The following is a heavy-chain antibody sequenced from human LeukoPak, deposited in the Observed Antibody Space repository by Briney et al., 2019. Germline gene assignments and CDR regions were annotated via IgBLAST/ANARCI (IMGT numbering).Heavy chain of an antibody. CDR1: GGSISSGGYS. CDR2: IYDSGST. V-gene: IGHV4-30-2*01. Sequence: SQTLSLTCAVSGGSISSGGYSWSWIRQPPGKGLEWIGYIYDSGSTYYNPSLKSRVTILIDRSKNQFSLKLSSVTAADTAVYYCARSGPDCSSTSCYTIALQYYFDYWGQGTLVTVSS. CDR3: ARSGPDCSSTSCYTIALQYYFDY. D-gene: IGHD2-2*02. J-gene: IGHJ4*02.